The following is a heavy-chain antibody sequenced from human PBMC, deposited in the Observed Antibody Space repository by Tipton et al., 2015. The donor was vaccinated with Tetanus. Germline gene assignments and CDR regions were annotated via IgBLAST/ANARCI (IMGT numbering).Heavy chain of an antibody. Sequence: QVQLVQSGPEVKKPGASVEVSCKASGYTFTSYYMHWVRQAPGQGLEWMGIINPSGGSTSYAQKFQGRVTMTRDTSTSTVYMELSSLRSEDTAVYYCARGPTVTTAHYYYGMDVWGQGTPVTVSS. D-gene: IGHD4-11*01. CDR2: INPSGGST. CDR1: GYTFTSYY. V-gene: IGHV1-46*01. CDR3: ARGPTVTTAHYYYGMDV. J-gene: IGHJ6*02.